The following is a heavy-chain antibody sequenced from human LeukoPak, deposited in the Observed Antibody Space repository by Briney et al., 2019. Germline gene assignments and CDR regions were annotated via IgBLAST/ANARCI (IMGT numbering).Heavy chain of an antibody. V-gene: IGHV4-4*02. D-gene: IGHD3-10*01. CDR2: IYHSGTI. CDR3: ARDVSRFGELSTYYYGMDV. CDR1: GASITVGIW. Sequence: SGTLSLTCVVSGASITVGIWWSWVRQSPEKGLEWIGEIYHSGTINYNPSLKSRVTILVDKTKNQFSLKLTSVTAADSAVYYCARDVSRFGELSTYYYGMDVWGKGTTVIVSA. J-gene: IGHJ6*04.